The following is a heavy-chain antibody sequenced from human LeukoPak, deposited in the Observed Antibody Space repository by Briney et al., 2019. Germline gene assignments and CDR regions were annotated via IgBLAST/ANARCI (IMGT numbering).Heavy chain of an antibody. J-gene: IGHJ4*02. Sequence: PSETLSLTCTVSGGSISSSSYYWGWIRQPPGKGLEWIGYIYYSGSTNYNPSLKGRVTISVDTSKNQFSLKLSSVTAADTAVYYCARLYYDSSGAGDWWGQGTLVTVSS. CDR2: IYYSGST. CDR1: GGSISSSSYY. CDR3: ARLYYDSSGAGDW. V-gene: IGHV4-61*05. D-gene: IGHD3-22*01.